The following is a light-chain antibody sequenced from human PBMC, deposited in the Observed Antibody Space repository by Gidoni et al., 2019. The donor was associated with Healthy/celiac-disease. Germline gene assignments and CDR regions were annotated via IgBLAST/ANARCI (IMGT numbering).Light chain of an antibody. CDR3: QQSYSTPRT. V-gene: IGKV1-39*01. J-gene: IGKJ2*02. CDR2: AAS. Sequence: IQMTQSPSSLSASVGDRVTITCRASQSISSYLIWYQQKPGKAPKLLIYAASSLQSGVPSRFSGSGSGTDFTLTISSLQPEDFATYYCQQSYSTPRTFGQGTKLEIK. CDR1: QSISSY.